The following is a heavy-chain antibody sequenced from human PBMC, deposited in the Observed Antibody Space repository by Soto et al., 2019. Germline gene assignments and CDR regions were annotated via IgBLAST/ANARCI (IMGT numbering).Heavy chain of an antibody. J-gene: IGHJ5*02. V-gene: IGHV4-59*12. D-gene: IGHD2-2*01. CDR2: VFYTGST. Sequence: SETLSLTCAVSGDSISHYYWSWIRQPPGKGLEWIGYVFYTGSTNYNPSLKSRVTISVDTSKNQFSLKLSSVTAADTAVYYCARDGGPYCSSTSCYEPRNWFDPWGQGTLVTVSS. CDR3: ARDGGPYCSSTSCYEPRNWFDP. CDR1: GDSISHYY.